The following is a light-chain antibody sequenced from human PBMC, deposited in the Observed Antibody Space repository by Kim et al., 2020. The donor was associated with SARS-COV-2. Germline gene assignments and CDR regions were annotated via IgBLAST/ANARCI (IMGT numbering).Light chain of an antibody. J-gene: IGKJ1*01. V-gene: IGKV3-11*01. CDR1: QSVGSH. CDR3: QQRSNWPPT. CDR2: GAF. Sequence: EIVLTQSPATLSLSPGERATLSCRASQSVGSHLGWYQQKPGQAPRLLIYGAFNRATGIPDRFSAGGSGTDFTLTISSLEPEDFAVYYCQQRSNWPPTFGQGTKVDIK.